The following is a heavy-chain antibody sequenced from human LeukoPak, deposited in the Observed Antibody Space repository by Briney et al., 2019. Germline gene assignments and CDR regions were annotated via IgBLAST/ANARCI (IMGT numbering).Heavy chain of an antibody. J-gene: IGHJ4*02. Sequence: SGGSLRLSCAASGFTFSSVAMTWVRQAPGQGLEWLSTVTGSDDDTYYADSVKGRFTISRDYSRNTLYLQMNGLRAEDTGTYYCAKGPHLYSGYHPDYWGQGTLVTVSS. D-gene: IGHD3-3*02. CDR3: AKGPHLYSGYHPDY. CDR2: VTGSDDDT. V-gene: IGHV3-23*01. CDR1: GFTFSSVA.